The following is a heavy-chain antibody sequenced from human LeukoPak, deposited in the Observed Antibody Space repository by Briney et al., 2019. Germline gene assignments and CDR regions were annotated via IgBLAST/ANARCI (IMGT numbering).Heavy chain of an antibody. CDR1: GFTVSSNY. V-gene: IGHV3-53*01. CDR2: IYSGGST. J-gene: IGHJ6*03. D-gene: IGHD5-12*01. Sequence: PGGSLRLSCAASGFTVSSNYMSWVRQAPGKGLEWVSVIYSGGSTYYADSVKGRFTISRDNSKNTLYLQMNSLRAEDTAVYYCARDQSGYSGYPAYYYYYMDVWGKGTTVTVSS. CDR3: ARDQSGYSGYPAYYYYYMDV.